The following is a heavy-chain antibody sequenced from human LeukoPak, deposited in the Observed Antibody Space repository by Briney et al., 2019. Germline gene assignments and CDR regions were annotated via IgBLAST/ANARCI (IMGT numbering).Heavy chain of an antibody. V-gene: IGHV3-23*01. CDR1: GFTFSSYA. CDR2: ISGNGGST. Sequence: PGGSPRLSCAASGFTFSSYAMSWVRQAPGKGLEWVSAISGNGGSTYYADSVKGRFTISRDNSKNTLYLQMNSLRAEDTAVYYCANTRGNTIFDYWGQGTLVTVSS. CDR3: ANTRGNTIFDY. D-gene: IGHD4-23*01. J-gene: IGHJ4*02.